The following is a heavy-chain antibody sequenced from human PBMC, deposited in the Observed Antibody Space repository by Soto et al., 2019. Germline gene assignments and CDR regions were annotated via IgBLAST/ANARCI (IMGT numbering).Heavy chain of an antibody. J-gene: IGHJ4*02. Sequence: EVQLVESGGGLVQPGGSLRLSCAASGFTFSSYWMSWVRQAPGKGLEWVANIKQDGSEKYYVDSVKGRFTISRDNAKNSLYLQMNSLRAEDTAVYYCARGSVLYGDYDYYFDYWGQGTLVTVSS. V-gene: IGHV3-7*03. D-gene: IGHD4-17*01. CDR3: ARGSVLYGDYDYYFDY. CDR2: IKQDGSEK. CDR1: GFTFSSYW.